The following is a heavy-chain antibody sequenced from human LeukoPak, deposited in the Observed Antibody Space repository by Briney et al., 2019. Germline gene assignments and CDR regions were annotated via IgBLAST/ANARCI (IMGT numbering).Heavy chain of an antibody. CDR1: GFTFSSYA. D-gene: IGHD3-22*01. CDR2: ISGSGGST. V-gene: IGHV3-23*01. J-gene: IGHJ6*02. Sequence: TGGSLRLSCAASGFTFSSYAMSWVRQAPGKGLEWVSAISGSGGSTYYADSVKGRFTISRDNSNNTLFLQMNSLKAEDTAVYYCAKDYYDSSPYYYGMDVWGQGTAVTVSS. CDR3: AKDYYDSSPYYYGMDV.